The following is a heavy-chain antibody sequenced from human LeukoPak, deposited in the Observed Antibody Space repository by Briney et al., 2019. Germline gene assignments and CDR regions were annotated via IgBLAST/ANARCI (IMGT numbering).Heavy chain of an antibody. CDR3: ARDLVTVTKGFDT. D-gene: IGHD4-17*01. J-gene: IGHJ3*02. CDR1: GDSFSSHY. CDR2: ISHIGRT. V-gene: IGHV4-59*11. Sequence: SETLSLTCAVSGDSFSSHYWTWIRQSPGTGLEWIGYISHIGRTNYNPSLKSRVTISIDTSKNQFSLKLRSVTAAHTAVYYCARDLVTVTKGFDTWGQGTMVSVSS.